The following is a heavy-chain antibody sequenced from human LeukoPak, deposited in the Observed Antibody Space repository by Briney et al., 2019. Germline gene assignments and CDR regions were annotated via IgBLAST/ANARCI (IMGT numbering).Heavy chain of an antibody. CDR1: GFTFDNYA. J-gene: IGHJ6*02. D-gene: IGHD3-10*01. CDR2: ISGSGGST. CDR3: AKDRAPLYYYYGMDV. V-gene: IGHV3-23*01. Sequence: GGSLRLSCAASGFTFDNYAMSWVRQAPGKGLEWVSAISGSGGSTYYADSVKGRFTISRDNSKNTLYLQMNSLRAEDTAVYYCAKDRAPLYYYYGMDVWGQGTTVTVSS.